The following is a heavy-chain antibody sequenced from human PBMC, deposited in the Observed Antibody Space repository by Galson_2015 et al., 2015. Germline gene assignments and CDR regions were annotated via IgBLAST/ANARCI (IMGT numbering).Heavy chain of an antibody. Sequence: SLRLSCAASGFTFSSYAMHWVRQAPGKGLEWVAVISYDGSNKYYADSVKGRFTISRDNSKNTLYLQMNSLRAEDTAVYYCARWTEWLSSFDPWGQGTLVTVSS. CDR2: ISYDGSNK. CDR3: ARWTEWLSSFDP. D-gene: IGHD3/OR15-3a*01. CDR1: GFTFSSYA. V-gene: IGHV3-30-3*01. J-gene: IGHJ5*02.